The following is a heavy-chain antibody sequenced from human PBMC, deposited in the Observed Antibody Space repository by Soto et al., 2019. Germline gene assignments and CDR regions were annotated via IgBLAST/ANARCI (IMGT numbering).Heavy chain of an antibody. V-gene: IGHV4-4*09. CDR1: GGSISSYY. J-gene: IGHJ4*02. CDR3: ARGPSDDKVDY. Sequence: PSETLSLTCTVSGGSISSYYWSWIRQSPDKGLEWIGHIHNGGTTYNNPSLTSRVTISLDTSNNQFSLKLSSVSAADTAVYYCARGPSDDKVDYWGQGTLVTVSS. CDR2: IHNGGTT.